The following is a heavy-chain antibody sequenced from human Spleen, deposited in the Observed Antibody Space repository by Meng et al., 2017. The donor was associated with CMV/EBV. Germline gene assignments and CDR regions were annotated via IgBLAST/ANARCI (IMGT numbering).Heavy chain of an antibody. D-gene: IGHD2-21*01. J-gene: IGHJ4*02. CDR1: GASINSGGFY. CDR3: ARYCAGDCYAPNFDY. Sequence: GASINSGGFYWGWIRQPPGKGLEWIGYVYYDGSPYYNPSLQSRVTISLDTPKNHFSLKLSSVTAADTAVYYCARYCAGDCYAPNFDYWGQGALVTVSS. V-gene: IGHV4-31*02. CDR2: VYYDGSP.